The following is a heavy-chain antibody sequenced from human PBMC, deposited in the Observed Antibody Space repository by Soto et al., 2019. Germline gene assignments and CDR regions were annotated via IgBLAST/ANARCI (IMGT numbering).Heavy chain of an antibody. CDR3: ARDLRIGGNYGGNSGFDY. CDR2: TSSSSSYI. CDR1: GFTFSSYS. D-gene: IGHD4-17*01. J-gene: IGHJ4*02. V-gene: IGHV3-21*01. Sequence: GGSLRLSCAASGFTFSSYSMNWVRQAPGKGLEWVSSTSSSSSYIYYAESVKGRFTISRDNAKNSLYLQMNSLRAEDTAVYYCARDLRIGGNYGGNSGFDYWGQGTLVTVSS.